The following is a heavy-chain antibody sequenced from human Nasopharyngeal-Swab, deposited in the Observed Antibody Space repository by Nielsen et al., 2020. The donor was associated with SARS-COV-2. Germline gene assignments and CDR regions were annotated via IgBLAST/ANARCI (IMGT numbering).Heavy chain of an antibody. V-gene: IGHV1-2*06. CDR2: INPKSGGT. D-gene: IGHD6-19*01. Sequence: ASVKVSCKASGYTFTGYYMHWVRQAPGQGLEWMGRINPKSGGTNYAQKFQGRVTMTRDTSISTAYMELSRLRSDDTAVYYCARDNRQWLVRGWFDPWGQGTLVTVSS. J-gene: IGHJ5*02. CDR3: ARDNRQWLVRGWFDP. CDR1: GYTFTGYY.